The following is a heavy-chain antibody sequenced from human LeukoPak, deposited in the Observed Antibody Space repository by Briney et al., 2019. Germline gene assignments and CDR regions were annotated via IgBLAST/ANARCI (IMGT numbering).Heavy chain of an antibody. V-gene: IGHV3-23*01. CDR1: GFTFSSYS. CDR2: ISGSGGST. D-gene: IGHD6-19*01. CDR3: AKGDSSGWGAYYFDY. J-gene: IGHJ4*02. Sequence: GGSLRLSCAASGFTFSSYSMNWVRQAPGKGLEWFSAISGSGGSTYYADSVKGRFTISRDNSKNTLYLQMNSLRAEDTAVYYCAKGDSSGWGAYYFDYWGQGTLVTVSS.